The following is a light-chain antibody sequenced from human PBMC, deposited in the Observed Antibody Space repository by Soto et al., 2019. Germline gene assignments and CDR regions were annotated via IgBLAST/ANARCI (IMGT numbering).Light chain of an antibody. Sequence: QSALTQPPSASGSPGQSVTISCTGTSSDVGGYNSVSWYQQHPGKAPKLMTYAVNKRPSGVPDRFSGSKSGNTASLTVSGLQADDEADYYCRSYAGINNLVFGGGTELTVL. CDR3: RSYAGINNLV. CDR2: AVN. J-gene: IGLJ3*02. CDR1: SSDVGGYNS. V-gene: IGLV2-8*01.